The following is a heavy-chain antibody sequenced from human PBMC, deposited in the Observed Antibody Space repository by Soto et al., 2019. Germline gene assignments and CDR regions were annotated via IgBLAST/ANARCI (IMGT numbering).Heavy chain of an antibody. D-gene: IGHD2-21*01. V-gene: IGHV1-69*09. Sequence: QVQLLQSGTEVKRPGSSVKVSCKTSGVSFNSYGFAWERQAPGRGLEWVGKINPASQLTNYEHSLQGRVTITPDTSTRAAYMELSGLTSEDTVVYFCARMRLARLDHWRQGTLVTVSS. CDR3: ARMRLARLDH. CDR2: INPASQLT. J-gene: IGHJ4*02. CDR1: GVSFNSYG.